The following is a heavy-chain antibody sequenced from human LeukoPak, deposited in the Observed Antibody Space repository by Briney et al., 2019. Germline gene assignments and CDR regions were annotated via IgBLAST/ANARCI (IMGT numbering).Heavy chain of an antibody. CDR2: INPSGGST. Sequence: GASVKVSCKASGYTFTSYYMHWVRQAPGQGLEWMGIINPSGGSTSYAQKFQGRVTLTRDISISTAYMELSNLQSEDSAVYYCARIDYYDSSGSPNWFDPWGQGTLVTVSS. J-gene: IGHJ5*02. CDR3: ARIDYYDSSGSPNWFDP. D-gene: IGHD3-22*01. CDR1: GYTFTSYY. V-gene: IGHV1-46*01.